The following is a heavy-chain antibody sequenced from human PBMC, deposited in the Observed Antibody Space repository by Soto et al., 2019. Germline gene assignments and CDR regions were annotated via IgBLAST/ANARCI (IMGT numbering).Heavy chain of an antibody. CDR1: GGTFSSYA. D-gene: IGHD6-13*01. CDR3: ARDLVIAAAGTEGYYFED. V-gene: IGHV1-69*01. J-gene: IGHJ4*02. CDR2: IIPILGTA. Sequence: QVQLVQSGAEVKKPGSPVKVSCKASGGTFSSYAISWVRQAPEQGLEWTGGIIPILGTANYAQPFQGRVTITADESTSTAYMGLSSMRSEDTAVYYCARDLVIAAAGTEGYYFEDWGQGTLVNLSS.